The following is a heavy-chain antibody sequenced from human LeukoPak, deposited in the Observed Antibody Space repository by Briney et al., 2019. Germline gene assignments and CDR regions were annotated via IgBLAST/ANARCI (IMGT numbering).Heavy chain of an antibody. CDR2: ISGSGGST. J-gene: IGHJ4*02. D-gene: IGHD3-10*01. CDR3: AKDLITMVRGVITYGLDY. CDR1: GCTFSSYA. V-gene: IGHV3-23*01. Sequence: GGSLRLSCAAYGCTFSSYAMSWVRQAPGKGLEWVSAISGSGGSTYYPDSVKGRFTISRDNSKNTLYLQMNSPRAEDPAVYYCAKDLITMVRGVITYGLDYWGQGTLVTVSS.